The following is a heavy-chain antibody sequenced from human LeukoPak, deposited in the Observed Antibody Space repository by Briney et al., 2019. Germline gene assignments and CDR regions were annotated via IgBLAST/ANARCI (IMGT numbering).Heavy chain of an antibody. J-gene: IGHJ5*02. CDR1: GFTLSTYG. Sequence: PGGSLRLSCAASGFTLSTYGMHWVRQAPGKGLEWVSSIWYDGSNTYYIDSVKGRFTISRDNSKKALSLQMNNLRAEDTGVYYCAKDSTSYGIAAVGSLFWFDPWGQGTLVTVSS. CDR2: IWYDGSNT. V-gene: IGHV3-30*02. D-gene: IGHD6-13*01. CDR3: AKDSTSYGIAAVGSLFWFDP.